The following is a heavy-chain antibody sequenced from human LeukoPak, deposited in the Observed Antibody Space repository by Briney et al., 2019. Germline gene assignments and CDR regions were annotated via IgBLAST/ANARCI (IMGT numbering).Heavy chain of an antibody. J-gene: IGHJ4*02. CDR3: ARVRDYYDSSGYYLDY. CDR1: GGSISSYY. V-gene: IGHV4-4*07. Sequence: SETLSLTCTVSGGSISSYYWSWIRQPAGKGLEWIGRIYTSGSTNYNPSLKSRVTMSVDTSKNQFSLKLSSVTAADTAVYYCARVRDYYDSSGYYLDYWGQGTLVTASS. CDR2: IYTSGST. D-gene: IGHD3-22*01.